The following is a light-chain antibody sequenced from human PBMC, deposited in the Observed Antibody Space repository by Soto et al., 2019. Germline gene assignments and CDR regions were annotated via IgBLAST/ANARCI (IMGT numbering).Light chain of an antibody. V-gene: IGKV3-11*01. CDR3: QQRSDWLT. CDR1: QSVTSY. CDR2: DAS. J-gene: IGKJ4*01. Sequence: EIVLTQSPVTLSLSPGERATLSCRASQSVTSYLAWYQQKPGQAPRLLIYDASKRATGIPPRFSGSGSGTDFTLTISSLEPEDFAVYYCQQRSDWLTLGGGTKVEIK.